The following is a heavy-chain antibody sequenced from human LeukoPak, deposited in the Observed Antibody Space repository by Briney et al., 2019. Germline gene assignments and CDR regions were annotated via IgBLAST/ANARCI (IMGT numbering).Heavy chain of an antibody. D-gene: IGHD2-2*01. CDR2: ISGSGTYT. J-gene: IGHJ4*02. Sequence: PGGSLRLSCAASRFIFSKYAMSWVRQAPGKGLEWVSGISGSGTYTYYADSVKGRFTISRDNAKNSLYLQMNSLRAEDSAVYYCVREAYCTSTSCHFDSWGQGTLVTVSS. V-gene: IGHV3-21*01. CDR3: VREAYCTSTSCHFDS. CDR1: RFIFSKYA.